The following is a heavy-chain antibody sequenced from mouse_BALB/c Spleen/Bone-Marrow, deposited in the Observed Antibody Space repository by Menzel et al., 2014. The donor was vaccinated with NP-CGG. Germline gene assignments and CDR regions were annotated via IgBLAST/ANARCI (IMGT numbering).Heavy chain of an antibody. D-gene: IGHD1-1*01. V-gene: IGHV4-1*02. Sequence: EVKLMESGGGLVQPGGSLKLSCAASGVDFSRYWMSWVRQAPGKGLEWIGEINPDSSTINYTPSLKDKYIISRDNAKNTLYLQMSKVRSEDTALYYCARLYYYGQFAYWGQGTLVTVSA. CDR3: ARLYYYGQFAY. CDR2: INPDSSTI. J-gene: IGHJ3*01. CDR1: GVDFSRYW.